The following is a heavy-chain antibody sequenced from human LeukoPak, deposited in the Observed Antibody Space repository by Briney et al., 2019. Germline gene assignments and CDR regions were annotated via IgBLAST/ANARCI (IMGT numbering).Heavy chain of an antibody. Sequence: SETLSLTCTVSGGSISSSNYYWGWIRQPPGKGLEWIGSIYYTGNTNYNPSLKSRVTISVDTSKNQFSLKLSSVTAADTAVYYCATWETTVVTPVDYWGQGTLVTVSS. CDR2: IYYTGNT. CDR1: GGSISSSNYY. CDR3: ATWETTVVTPVDY. J-gene: IGHJ4*02. D-gene: IGHD4-23*01. V-gene: IGHV4-39*07.